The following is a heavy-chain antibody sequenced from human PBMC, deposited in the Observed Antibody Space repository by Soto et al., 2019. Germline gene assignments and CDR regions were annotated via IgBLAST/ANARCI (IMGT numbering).Heavy chain of an antibody. D-gene: IGHD3-3*01. CDR2: IIPIFGTA. CDR1: GGTFSSYA. V-gene: IGHV1-69*13. Sequence: SVKVSCQASGGTFSSYAISWVRQAPGQGLEWMGGIIPIFGTANYAQKFQGRVTITADESTSTAYLGLSSLRSEDTTVYYCAEASEDDGLDPPFDSWGQGTLVTVSS. J-gene: IGHJ4*02. CDR3: AEASEDDGLDPPFDS.